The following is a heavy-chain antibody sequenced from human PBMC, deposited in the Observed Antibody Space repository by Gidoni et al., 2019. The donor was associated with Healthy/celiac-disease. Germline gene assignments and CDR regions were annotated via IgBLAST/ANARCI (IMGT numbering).Heavy chain of an antibody. CDR1: GFTCSSYW. J-gene: IGHJ5*02. CDR2: IKQDGNEK. CDR3: ARMYNTLAGDWFDP. Sequence: EVQLVESGGGVVQPGGALRLSCAASGFTCSSYWMSWVRQAPGKGLEWVANIKQDGNEKYYVDSVKGRFTISRDNAKNSLYLQMNSLRAEDTAVYYCARMYNTLAGDWFDPWGQGTLVTVSS. V-gene: IGHV3-7*01. D-gene: IGHD1-20*01.